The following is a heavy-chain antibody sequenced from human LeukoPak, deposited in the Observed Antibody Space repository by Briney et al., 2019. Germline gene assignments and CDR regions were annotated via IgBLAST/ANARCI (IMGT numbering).Heavy chain of an antibody. Sequence: SETLSLTCTVSSGSISSGSYYWSWIRQPAGKGLEWIGRIYTSGSTNYNPSLKSRVTISVDTSKNQFSLKLSSVTAADTAVYYCARVQCSSTSCYEGWFDPWGQGTLVTVSS. CDR2: IYTSGST. V-gene: IGHV4-61*02. J-gene: IGHJ5*02. D-gene: IGHD2-2*01. CDR1: SGSISSGSYY. CDR3: ARVQCSSTSCYEGWFDP.